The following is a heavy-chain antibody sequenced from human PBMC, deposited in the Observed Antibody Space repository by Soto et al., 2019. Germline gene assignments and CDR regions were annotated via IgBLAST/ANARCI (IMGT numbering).Heavy chain of an antibody. Sequence: QPGGSLRLSCAASGFTFSSYGMHWVRQAPGKGLEWVAVISYDGSNKYYADSVKGRFTISRGNSKNTLYLQMNSLRAEDTAVYYCAKGDCGGDCYWGSIYYYGMDVWGQGTTVTVSS. CDR2: ISYDGSNK. D-gene: IGHD2-21*02. CDR3: AKGDCGGDCYWGSIYYYGMDV. V-gene: IGHV3-30*18. CDR1: GFTFSSYG. J-gene: IGHJ6*02.